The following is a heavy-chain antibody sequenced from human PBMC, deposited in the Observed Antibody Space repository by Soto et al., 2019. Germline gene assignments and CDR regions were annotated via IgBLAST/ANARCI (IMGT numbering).Heavy chain of an antibody. J-gene: IGHJ6*03. Sequence: QVQLVQSGAEVKKPGSSVKVSCKASGGTFSNYAISWVRQAPGQGLEWMGGIIPIFGTANYAQKFQDRVTITADESTSTAYMELSSLRSEDTAVYYCASVVVVAARAYYYYYMDVWGKGTTVTVSS. V-gene: IGHV1-69*01. CDR3: ASVVVVAARAYYYYYMDV. CDR1: GGTFSNYA. CDR2: IIPIFGTA. D-gene: IGHD2-15*01.